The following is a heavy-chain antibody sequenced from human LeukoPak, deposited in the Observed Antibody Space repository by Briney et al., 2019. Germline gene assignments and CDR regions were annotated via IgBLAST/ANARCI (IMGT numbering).Heavy chain of an antibody. Sequence: SETLSLTCTVSGGSISSYYWSWIRQPPGKGLEWIGYIYYSGSTNYNPSLKSRVTISVDTSKNQFSLKLSSVTAADTAVYYCARLYIAAAGSLTWFDPWGQGTLVTVSS. J-gene: IGHJ5*02. D-gene: IGHD6-13*01. CDR2: IYYSGST. CDR3: ARLYIAAAGSLTWFDP. V-gene: IGHV4-59*08. CDR1: GGSISSYY.